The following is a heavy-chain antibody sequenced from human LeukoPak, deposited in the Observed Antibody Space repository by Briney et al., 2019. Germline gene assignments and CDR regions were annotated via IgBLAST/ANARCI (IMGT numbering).Heavy chain of an antibody. V-gene: IGHV3-49*04. J-gene: IGHJ4*02. CDR2: IRSKAYGGTT. CDR1: GFTFSSYE. D-gene: IGHD1-26*01. CDR3: TRAWGADY. Sequence: QAGGSLRLSCAASGFTFSSYEMNWVRQAPGKGLEWVGFIRSKAYGGTTEYAASVKGRFTISRDDSKSIAYLQMNSPKTEDTAVYYCTRAWGADYWGQGTLVTVSS.